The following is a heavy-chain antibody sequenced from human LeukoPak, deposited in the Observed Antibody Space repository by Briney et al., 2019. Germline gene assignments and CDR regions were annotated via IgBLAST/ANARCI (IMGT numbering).Heavy chain of an antibody. CDR1: GYTFTNYY. CDR3: ARGEWELHFDY. CDR2: IIPIFGTA. V-gene: IGHV1-69*05. Sequence: SVKVSCKASGYTFTNYYIHWVRQAPGQGLEWMGGIIPIFGTANYAQKFRGRVTITTDESTSTAYMELSSLRSEDTAVYYCARGEWELHFDYWGQGALVTVSS. D-gene: IGHD1-26*01. J-gene: IGHJ4*02.